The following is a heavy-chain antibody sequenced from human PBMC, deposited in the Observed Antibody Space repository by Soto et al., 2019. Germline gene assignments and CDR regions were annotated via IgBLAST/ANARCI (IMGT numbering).Heavy chain of an antibody. V-gene: IGHV1-46*01. CDR1: GYTFTSYY. D-gene: IGHD3-10*01. CDR3: ARLYYYGSGSSSPDYYYYGMDV. J-gene: IGHJ6*02. CDR2: INPSGGST. Sequence: ASVKVSCKASGYTFTSYYMHWVRQAPGQGLEWMGIINPSGGSTSYAQKFQGRVTMTRDTSTSTVYMELSSLRSEDTAVYYCARLYYYGSGSSSPDYYYYGMDVWGQGTTVTVSS.